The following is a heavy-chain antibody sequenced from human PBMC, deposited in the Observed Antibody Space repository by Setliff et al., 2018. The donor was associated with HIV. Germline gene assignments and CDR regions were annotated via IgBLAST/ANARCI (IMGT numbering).Heavy chain of an antibody. V-gene: IGHV3-73*01. CDR2: IRSKANSYAT. J-gene: IGHJ4*02. CDR3: VRGNWYQWLLHD. D-gene: IGHD6-19*01. CDR1: GFTFSGSA. Sequence: GGSLRLSCAASGFTFSGSAMHWVRQASGKGLEWVGRIRSKANSYATAYAASVKGRFTISRDDSKNTAYLQMNSLKTEDTAVYYCVRGNWYQWLLHDWGQGTLVTVSS.